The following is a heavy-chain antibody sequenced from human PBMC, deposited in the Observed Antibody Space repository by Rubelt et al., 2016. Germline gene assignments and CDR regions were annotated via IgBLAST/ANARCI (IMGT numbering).Heavy chain of an antibody. V-gene: IGHV3-21*01. CDR2: ISGSTTYI. Sequence: EVQLVESGGGLVKPGGSLRLSCAASGFTFSSYTMNWVRQAPGKGLEWVSSISGSTTYIYFADSVKGRFTISRDNAKNSVYLQMNSLRAEDTAVYYCAKGSEAFDIWGQGTLVTVSS. J-gene: IGHJ3*02. CDR1: GFTFSSYT. CDR3: AKGSEAFDI.